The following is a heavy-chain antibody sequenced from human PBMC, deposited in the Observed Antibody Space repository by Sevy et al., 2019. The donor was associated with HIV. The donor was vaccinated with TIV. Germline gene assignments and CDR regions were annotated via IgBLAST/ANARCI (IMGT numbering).Heavy chain of an antibody. V-gene: IGHV3-53*01. CDR3: GGQLGVGGFDI. Sequence: GGSLRLSCAASGLSVSRNYLSWVRQAPGKGLEWVSVIYAGGSTYYADSVKGRFTVSRDKAKNTLYYQMNSLRAEDTAGYYCGGQLGVGGFDIWGQGTMVTVSS. J-gene: IGHJ3*02. CDR1: GLSVSRNY. CDR2: IYAGGST. D-gene: IGHD7-27*01.